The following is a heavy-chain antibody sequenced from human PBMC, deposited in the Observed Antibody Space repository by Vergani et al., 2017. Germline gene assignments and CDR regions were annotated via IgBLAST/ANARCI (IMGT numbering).Heavy chain of an antibody. Sequence: QVQLQQWGAGLLKPSETLSLTCAVYGGSFSGYYWSWIRQPPGKGLEWIGEINNSGSTNYNPSLKSRVTISVDTSKNQFSRKLSSVTAADTAVYYCARGSIVVVPAAKGDWFDPWGQGTLVTVSS. V-gene: IGHV4-34*01. CDR1: GGSFSGYY. D-gene: IGHD2-2*01. J-gene: IGHJ5*02. CDR3: ARGSIVVVPAAKGDWFDP. CDR2: INNSGST.